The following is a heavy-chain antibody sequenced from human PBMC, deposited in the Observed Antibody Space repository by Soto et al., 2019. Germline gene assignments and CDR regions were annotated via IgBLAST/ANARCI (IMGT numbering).Heavy chain of an antibody. J-gene: IGHJ4*02. CDR1: GGSISSYY. CDR2: IYYSGST. V-gene: IGHV4-59*01. CDR3: ARRGLSGWYLG. Sequence: PSETLSLTCTVSGGSISSYYWSWIRQPPGKGLEWIGYIYYSGSTNYNPSLKSRVTISVDTSKNQFSLKLSSVTAADTAVYYCARRGLSGWYLGWGRGTLVTVSS. D-gene: IGHD6-19*01.